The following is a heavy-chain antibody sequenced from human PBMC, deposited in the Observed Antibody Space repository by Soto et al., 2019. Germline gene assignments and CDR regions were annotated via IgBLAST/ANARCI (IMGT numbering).Heavy chain of an antibody. CDR1: GYTFTSYA. CDR2: INAGNGNT. J-gene: IGHJ4*02. V-gene: IGHV1-3*05. D-gene: IGHD2-21*02. Sequence: QVQLVQSGAEEKKPGASVKVSCKASGYTFTSYAMHWVRQAPGQRLEWMGWINAGNGNTKYSQKFQGRVTITRDTSASRADLELISPRSADTAVYYCARSIVVVTALDYWGQGTLVTVSS. CDR3: ARSIVVVTALDY.